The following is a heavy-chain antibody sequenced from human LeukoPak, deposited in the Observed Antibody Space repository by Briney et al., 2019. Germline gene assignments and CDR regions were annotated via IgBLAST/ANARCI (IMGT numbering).Heavy chain of an antibody. J-gene: IGHJ5*02. CDR3: ARVIKYYYDTTHYYDWFDP. CDR1: GGSISSNGYY. V-gene: IGHV4-39*07. D-gene: IGHD3-22*01. Sequence: SETLSLTCTVSGGSISSNGYYWGWIRQPPGKAMEWLGSIFYNGTTKYNPSLKSRVTISIDKSKSQFYQRLSSVTAADTALYYCARVIKYYYDTTHYYDWFDPWGQGTLVTVSS. CDR2: IFYNGTT.